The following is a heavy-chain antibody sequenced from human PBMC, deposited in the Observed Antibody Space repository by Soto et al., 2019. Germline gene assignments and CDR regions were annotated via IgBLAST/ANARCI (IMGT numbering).Heavy chain of an antibody. CDR2: ISGSGGST. D-gene: IGHD6-6*01. CDR3: AKDLRDSIAARPNY. V-gene: IGHV3-23*01. Sequence: GGSLRLSCSASGFTFGNYAMAWVRQAPGKGLEWVSAISGSGGSTYYADSVKGRFTISRDNSKNTLYLQMNSLRAEDTAVYYCAKDLRDSIAARPNYWGQGTLVTVSS. J-gene: IGHJ4*02. CDR1: GFTFGNYA.